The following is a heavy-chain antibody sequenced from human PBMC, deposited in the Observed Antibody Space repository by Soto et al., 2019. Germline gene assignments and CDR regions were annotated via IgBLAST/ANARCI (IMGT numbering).Heavy chain of an antibody. CDR2: IYYSGST. D-gene: IGHD6-19*01. CDR3: ARDKYSICWYRSHYYCCMDV. V-gene: IGHV4-59*01. Sequence: PSETLSLACTVSGGSISSYYWSWIRQPPGKGLEWIGYIYYSGSTNYNPSLKSRVTISVDTSKNQFSLKLSSVTAADTAVYYCARDKYSICWYRSHYYCCMDVWGQGTTVTVSS. CDR1: GGSISSYY. J-gene: IGHJ6*02.